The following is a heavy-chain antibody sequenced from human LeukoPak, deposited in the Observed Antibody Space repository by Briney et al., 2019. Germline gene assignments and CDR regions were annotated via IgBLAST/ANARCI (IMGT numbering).Heavy chain of an antibody. CDR3: ARHHIGYCSGGSCYNWFDP. J-gene: IGHJ5*02. CDR2: IYYSGST. V-gene: IGHV4-59*05. Sequence: SETLSLTCTVSGGSISSYYWSWIRQPPGKGLEWIGSIYYSGSTYYNPSLKSRVTISVDTSRNQFSLKLSSVTAADTAVYYCARHHIGYCSGGSCYNWFDPWGQGTLVTVSS. D-gene: IGHD2-15*01. CDR1: GGSISSYY.